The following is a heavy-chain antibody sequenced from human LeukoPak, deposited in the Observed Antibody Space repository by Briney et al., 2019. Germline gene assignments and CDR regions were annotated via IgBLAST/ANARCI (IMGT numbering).Heavy chain of an antibody. CDR1: GYSISSGYY. D-gene: IGHD3-22*01. J-gene: IGHJ4*02. V-gene: IGHV4-38-2*02. Sequence: SETLSLTCTVSGYSISSGYYWGWIRPPPGKGLEWIGSIYHSGSTYYNPSLKSRVTISVDTSKNQFSLKLSSVTAADTAVYYCARDVFNYYDSSGYFFDYWGQGTLVTVSS. CDR2: IYHSGST. CDR3: ARDVFNYYDSSGYFFDY.